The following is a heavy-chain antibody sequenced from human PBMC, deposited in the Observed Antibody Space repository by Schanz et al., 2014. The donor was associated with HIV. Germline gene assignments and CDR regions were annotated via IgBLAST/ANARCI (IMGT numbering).Heavy chain of an antibody. V-gene: IGHV3-30*18. CDR2: TSYDGTKK. D-gene: IGHD3-22*01. CDR3: AKDRNHYDSRYRGKGNYYYYYGMDV. J-gene: IGHJ6*02. Sequence: VQLVESGGGLVKPGGSLRLSCAASGFTFSSYSMNWVRQAPGKGLEWVAVTSYDGTKKHYADSVKGRFTISRDNSKNSLSLLIKSLRAEDAAVYYCAKDRNHYDSRYRGKGNYYYYYGMDVWGQGTTVTVSS. CDR1: GFTFSSYS.